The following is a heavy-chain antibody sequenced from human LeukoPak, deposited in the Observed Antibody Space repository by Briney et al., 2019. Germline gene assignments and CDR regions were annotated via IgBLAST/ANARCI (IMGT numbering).Heavy chain of an antibody. D-gene: IGHD1-1*01. CDR1: GLTVSSNH. CDR2: IYSGDST. J-gene: IGHJ4*02. CDR3: ARGLVYLTGHFDC. V-gene: IGHV3-53*01. Sequence: PGGSLRLSCAASGLTVSSNHMSWVRQAPGEGLEWVSAIYSGDSTYYADSVKGRFTISRDDSKREVYLQMDSLRAEDTAVYYCARGLVYLTGHFDCWGQGTLVIVSS.